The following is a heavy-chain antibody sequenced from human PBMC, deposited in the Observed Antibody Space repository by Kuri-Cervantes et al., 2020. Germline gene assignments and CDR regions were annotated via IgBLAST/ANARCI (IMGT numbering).Heavy chain of an antibody. Sequence: SETLSLTCAVSGGSFSGYYWSWIRQPPGEGLEWIGEINHTGSTNYNPSLKSRVTISVDKSKKQFSLKLSSVTAADTAVYYCARARRMTTVTTGYYYYMDVWGKGTTVTVSS. CDR3: ARARRMTTVTTGYYYYMDV. V-gene: IGHV4-34*01. CDR1: GGSFSGYY. CDR2: INHTGST. J-gene: IGHJ6*03. D-gene: IGHD4-17*01.